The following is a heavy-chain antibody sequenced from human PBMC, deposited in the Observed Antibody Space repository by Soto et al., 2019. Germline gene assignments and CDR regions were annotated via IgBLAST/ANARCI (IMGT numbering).Heavy chain of an antibody. Sequence: GGSLRLSCAASGFTFSTYTMSWVRQAPGEGLEWVSAIIGSAYTAYYADSVKGRFTISRDNSKNTLYLQMNSLRAEDTAVYYCAKDLLDYGSGSYIVSPFDPGGQGTLVNVSS. V-gene: IGHV3-23*01. CDR2: IIGSAYTA. J-gene: IGHJ5*02. D-gene: IGHD3-10*01. CDR3: AKDLLDYGSGSYIVSPFDP. CDR1: GFTFSTYT.